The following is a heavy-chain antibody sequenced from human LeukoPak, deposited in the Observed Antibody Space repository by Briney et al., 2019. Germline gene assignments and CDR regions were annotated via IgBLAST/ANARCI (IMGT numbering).Heavy chain of an antibody. J-gene: IGHJ4*02. D-gene: IGHD3-22*01. CDR3: ARGRYDGDH. CDR1: GYTFTGFG. CDR2: ISVHNGNT. V-gene: IGHV1-18*01. Sequence: ASVKVSCKTSGYTFTGFGVTWVRQAPGQGLEWVGTISVHNGNTIFAQKLQGRVTLTTDTSTNTAFTDLRSLRSDDTAVYYYARGRYDGDHWGQGTLVIVSS.